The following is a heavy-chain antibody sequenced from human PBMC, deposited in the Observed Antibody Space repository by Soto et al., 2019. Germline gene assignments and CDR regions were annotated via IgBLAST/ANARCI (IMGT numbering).Heavy chain of an antibody. V-gene: IGHV4-39*01. CDR2: VYYSGST. CDR3: ARHPNSGWLGY. D-gene: IGHD5-12*01. CDR1: GGSISSSNYY. Sequence: SETLSLTCTVSGGSISSSNYYWAWIRQPPGKGLEWIGSVYYSGSTYYGPSLKGRVTLSVDTSKNQFSLKLSSVTAADTAVYYCARHPNSGWLGYWGQGILVTVSS. J-gene: IGHJ4*02.